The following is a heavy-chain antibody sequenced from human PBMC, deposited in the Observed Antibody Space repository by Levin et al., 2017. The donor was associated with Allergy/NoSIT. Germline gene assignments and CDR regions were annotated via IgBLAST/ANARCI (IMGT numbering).Heavy chain of an antibody. D-gene: IGHD6-6*01. CDR3: ARAMGQLVFGSFVWFDP. CDR1: GYTFTSYD. Sequence: GESLKISCKASGYTFTSYDINWVRQATGQGLEWMGWMNPNSGDTGYAQKFQGRVTMTRNTSISTAYMELSSLGSEDTAVYYWARAMGQLVFGSFVWFDPWGQGTLVTVSS. CDR2: MNPNSGDT. J-gene: IGHJ5*02. V-gene: IGHV1-8*01.